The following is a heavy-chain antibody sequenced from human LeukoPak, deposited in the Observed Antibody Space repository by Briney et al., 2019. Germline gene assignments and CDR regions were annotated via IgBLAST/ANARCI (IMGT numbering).Heavy chain of an antibody. J-gene: IGHJ3*02. V-gene: IGHV1-69*06. D-gene: IGHD3-10*01. CDR3: ARDQTYYGSGSDAFDI. Sequence: SVKVSCKASGGTFSSYAISWVRQAPGQGLEWMGGIIPIFGTANYAQKFQGRVTITADKSTSTAYLELSSLRSEDTAVYYCARDQTYYGSGSDAFDIWGQGTMVTVSS. CDR2: IIPIFGTA. CDR1: GGTFSSYA.